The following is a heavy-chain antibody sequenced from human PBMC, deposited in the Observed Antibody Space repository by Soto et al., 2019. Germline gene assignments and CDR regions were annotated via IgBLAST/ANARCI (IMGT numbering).Heavy chain of an antibody. D-gene: IGHD1-26*01. V-gene: IGHV1-69*06. J-gene: IGHJ4*02. CDR1: GGTFSSYA. CDR2: IIPIFGTA. Sequence: SVKVSCKASGGTFSSYAISWVRQAPGQGLEWMGGIIPIFGTANYAQKFQGRVTITADKSTSTAYMELSGLRSEDTAVYYCARDFMSGSYDYWGQGTLVTVSS. CDR3: ARDFMSGSYDY.